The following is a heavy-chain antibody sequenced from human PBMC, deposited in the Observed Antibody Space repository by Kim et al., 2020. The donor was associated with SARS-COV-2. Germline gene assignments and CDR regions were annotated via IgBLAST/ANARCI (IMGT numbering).Heavy chain of an antibody. CDR2: ISGSGGST. Sequence: GGSLRLSCAASGFTFSSYAMSWVRQAPGKGLEWVSAISGSGGSTYYAYSVKGRFTISRDNSKNTLYLQMNSLRAEDTAVYYCAKSRGLITIFGVVMAAIHYYGMDVWGQGTTVTVSS. V-gene: IGHV3-23*01. J-gene: IGHJ6*02. CDR3: AKSRGLITIFGVVMAAIHYYGMDV. CDR1: GFTFSSYA. D-gene: IGHD3-3*01.